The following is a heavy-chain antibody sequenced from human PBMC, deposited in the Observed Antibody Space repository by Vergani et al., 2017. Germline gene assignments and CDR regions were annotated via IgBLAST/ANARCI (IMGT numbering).Heavy chain of an antibody. V-gene: IGHV1-58*01. D-gene: IGHD5-18*01. Sequence: QMQLVQSGPEVKKPGTSVKVSCKASGFTFTSSAVQWVRQARGQRLEWIGWIVVGSGNTNYAQKFQERVTITRDMSTSTAYMELSSLRSEDTAVYYGARGPVDTAMVKPTGTFDYWGQGTLVTVSS. J-gene: IGHJ4*02. CDR1: GFTFTSSA. CDR3: ARGPVDTAMVKPTGTFDY. CDR2: IVVGSGNT.